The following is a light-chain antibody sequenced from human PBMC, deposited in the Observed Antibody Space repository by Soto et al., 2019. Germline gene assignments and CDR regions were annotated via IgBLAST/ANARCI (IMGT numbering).Light chain of an antibody. V-gene: IGKV1-12*01. Sequence: DIQMTQSASSVSASVGDRVTITCRASQDISSWLAWYQQKPGKAPKIMIYAASSLQGGVPSRFSGSGSGAEFTLTISSLHPEDFATYYCQQASSFPPTFGQGTRLEIK. J-gene: IGKJ5*01. CDR2: AAS. CDR3: QQASSFPPT. CDR1: QDISSW.